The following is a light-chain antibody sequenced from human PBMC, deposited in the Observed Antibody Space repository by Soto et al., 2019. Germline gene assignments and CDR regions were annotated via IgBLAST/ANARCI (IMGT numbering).Light chain of an antibody. V-gene: IGLV2-14*01. CDR2: DVS. Sequence: QSVLTQPASVSGSPGQSITISCTGTSSDVGGYNYVSWYQQHPGKAPKLMIYDVSNLPSGVFNRFSGSKSGNTASLTISGLQAEGEADYYCSSYTSSSTYVFGTGTKVTVL. CDR1: SSDVGGYNY. J-gene: IGLJ1*01. CDR3: SSYTSSSTYV.